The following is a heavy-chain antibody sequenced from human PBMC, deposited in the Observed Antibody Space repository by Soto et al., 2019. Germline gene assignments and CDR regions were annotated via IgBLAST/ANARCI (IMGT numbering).Heavy chain of an antibody. J-gene: IGHJ6*03. D-gene: IGHD3-9*01. Sequence: SETLSLTCAVYGGSFSGYYWSWIRQPPGKGLEWIGEINHSGSTNYNPSHKSRVTISVDTSKNQFSLKLSSVTAADTAVYYCARGRNVLRYFDWSAYYMDVWGKGTTVTVSS. CDR3: ARGRNVLRYFDWSAYYMDV. CDR1: GGSFSGYY. CDR2: INHSGST. V-gene: IGHV4-34*01.